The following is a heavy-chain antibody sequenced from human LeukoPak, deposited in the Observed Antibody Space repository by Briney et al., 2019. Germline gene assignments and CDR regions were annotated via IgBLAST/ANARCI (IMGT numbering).Heavy chain of an antibody. CDR1: GLNGKSEA. Sequence: GEPLTLPWAASGLNGKSEAIGGVRQAPRKGLEWVSAISGSGGSTYYADSVKGRFTISRDNSKNTLYLQMNSLRAEDTAVYYCAKDRVSYSSWGQGTLVTVSS. D-gene: IGHD3-22*01. CDR3: AKDRVSYSS. J-gene: IGHJ4*02. CDR2: ISGSGGST. V-gene: IGHV3-23*01.